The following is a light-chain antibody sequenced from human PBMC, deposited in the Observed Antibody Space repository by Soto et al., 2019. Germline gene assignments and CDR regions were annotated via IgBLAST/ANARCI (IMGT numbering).Light chain of an antibody. CDR1: QSVSSY. V-gene: IGKV3-11*01. CDR3: QQRSNWR. CDR2: DAS. Sequence: EIVLTQSPAILSLSPGERATLSCRASQSVSSYLAWYQQKPGQAPRLLIYDASNRATGIPARFSGSGSGTDFTLTISSLEPEDFAVYYCQQRSNWRFGQGTRLEIK. J-gene: IGKJ5*01.